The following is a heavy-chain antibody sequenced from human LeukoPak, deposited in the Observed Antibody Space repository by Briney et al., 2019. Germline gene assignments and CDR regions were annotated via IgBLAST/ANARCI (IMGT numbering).Heavy chain of an antibody. J-gene: IGHJ4*02. Sequence: GGSLRLSCAASGFTFSSYAMSWVRQAPGEGLEWVSGISGSGGSTYYADSVKGRFTISRDNSKDTLYLQMNSLRAEDTALYYCAKGYYYDSSGYLPSTPVDYWGQGTLVTVSS. CDR1: GFTFSSYA. V-gene: IGHV3-23*01. D-gene: IGHD3-22*01. CDR2: ISGSGGST. CDR3: AKGYYYDSSGYLPSTPVDY.